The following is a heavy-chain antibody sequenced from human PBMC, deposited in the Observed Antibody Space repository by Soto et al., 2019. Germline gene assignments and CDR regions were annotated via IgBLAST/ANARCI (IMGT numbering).Heavy chain of an antibody. Sequence: EVQLLESGGGLVQPGGSLRLSCAASGFTFNTFEMSWVRQAPGRGLEWVSFISTDSSRAYYADAVKGRFTISRDNSKHELYLQMNSLTAEDTAVCACVKGGWLDFWGQGTLVTVSS. CDR1: GFTFNTFE. CDR2: ISTDSSRA. V-gene: IGHV3-23*01. J-gene: IGHJ5*01. CDR3: VKGGWLDF. D-gene: IGHD3-16*01.